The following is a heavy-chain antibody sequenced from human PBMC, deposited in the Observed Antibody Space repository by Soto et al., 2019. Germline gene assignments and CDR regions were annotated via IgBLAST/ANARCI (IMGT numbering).Heavy chain of an antibody. V-gene: IGHV1-69*13. D-gene: IGHD2-15*01. CDR1: GGTFSSYA. Sequence: GASVKVSCKASGGTFSSYAISWVRQAPGQGLEWMGGIIPIFGTANYAQKFQGRVTITADESTSTAYMELSSLRSEDTAVYYCASIKVVAATIQQNYYYGMDVWGQGTTVTVSS. CDR2: IIPIFGTA. J-gene: IGHJ6*02. CDR3: ASIKVVAATIQQNYYYGMDV.